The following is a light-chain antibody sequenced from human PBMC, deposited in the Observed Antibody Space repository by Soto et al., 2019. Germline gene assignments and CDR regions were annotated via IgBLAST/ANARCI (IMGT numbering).Light chain of an antibody. J-gene: IGLJ1*01. Sequence: QSALTQPASVSGSPGQSITISCSGTSSDVGGYNYVSWYQQHTGKAPNLMIYDVSNRPSGVSNRFSGSKSGNTASLTISGPQAEDEADYYCSSYTSSADVFGTGTKLTVL. V-gene: IGLV2-14*01. CDR2: DVS. CDR1: SSDVGGYNY. CDR3: SSYTSSADV.